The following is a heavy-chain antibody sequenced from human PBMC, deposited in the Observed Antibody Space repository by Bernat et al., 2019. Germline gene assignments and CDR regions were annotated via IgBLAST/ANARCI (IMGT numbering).Heavy chain of an antibody. J-gene: IGHJ6*03. Sequence: QVQLVESGGDVVQPGRSLRLSCAASGFTFSSYGMHWVRQAPGKGLEWVAVIWYDGSNTYYADSVKGRFTISRDNSKNTLYLQMNSLRAEDTAVYYCARDSRFSGVYYMDVWGKGTTVTVSS. CDR1: GFTFSSYG. CDR2: IWYDGSNT. CDR3: ARDSRFSGVYYMDV. V-gene: IGHV3-33*01. D-gene: IGHD3-3*01.